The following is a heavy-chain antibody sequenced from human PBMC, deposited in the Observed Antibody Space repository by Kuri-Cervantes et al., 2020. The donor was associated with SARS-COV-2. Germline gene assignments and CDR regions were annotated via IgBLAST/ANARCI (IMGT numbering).Heavy chain of an antibody. CDR1: GGSFSGYY. CDR3: ARHSRLVDFDY. V-gene: IGHV4-59*08. CDR2: IYYSGST. J-gene: IGHJ4*02. Sequence: SQTLSLTCAVYGGSFSGYYWSWIRQPPGQGLEWLGYIYYSGSTKYNPSLESRVTISLDTSRNQFSLKLSSVTAADTAAYYCARHSRLVDFDYWGQGTLVTVSS. D-gene: IGHD6-19*01.